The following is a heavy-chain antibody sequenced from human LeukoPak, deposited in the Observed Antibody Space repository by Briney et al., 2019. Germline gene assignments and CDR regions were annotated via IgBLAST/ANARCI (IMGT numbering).Heavy chain of an antibody. CDR2: IVVGSGNT. J-gene: IGHJ6*02. CDR3: AAVRSSYYYYGMDV. CDR1: GFTFTSST. D-gene: IGHD6-6*01. Sequence: ASVKVSCKAPGFTFTSSTMQWVRQARGQRLEWIGWIVVGSGNTHYAQKFQERVTITRDMSTSTAYMELSSLRSEDTAVYYCAAVRSSYYYYGMDVWGQGTTVTVSS. V-gene: IGHV1-58*02.